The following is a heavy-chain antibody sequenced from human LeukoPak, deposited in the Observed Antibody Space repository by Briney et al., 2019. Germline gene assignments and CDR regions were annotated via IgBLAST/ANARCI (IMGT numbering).Heavy chain of an antibody. CDR3: ARVGRDGYNYDPFHY. D-gene: IGHD5-24*01. CDR2: IIPILGTA. V-gene: IGHV1-69*13. CDR1: GGTFSNYA. J-gene: IGHJ4*02. Sequence: GASVRVSCKASGGTFSNYAISWVRQAPGQGLEWRGGIIPILGTAHYTQKFRGGVTITADESTSTAYLELSRLRSEDTAVYYCARVGRDGYNYDPFHYWRQGTLVTVSS.